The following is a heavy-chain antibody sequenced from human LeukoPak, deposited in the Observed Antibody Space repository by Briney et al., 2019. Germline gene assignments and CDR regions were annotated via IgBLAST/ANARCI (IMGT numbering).Heavy chain of an antibody. V-gene: IGHV4-4*07. CDR1: GGSISSYY. CDR2: IYTSGST. D-gene: IGHD3-22*01. CDR3: ARTYYYDSSGYPSHYFDY. Sequence: ETLSLTCTVSGGSISSYYWSWIRQPAGKGLEWIGRIYTSGSTNYNPSLKSRVTMSVDTSKNQFSLKLSSVTAADTAVYYCARTYYYDSSGYPSHYFDYWGQGTLVTVSS. J-gene: IGHJ4*02.